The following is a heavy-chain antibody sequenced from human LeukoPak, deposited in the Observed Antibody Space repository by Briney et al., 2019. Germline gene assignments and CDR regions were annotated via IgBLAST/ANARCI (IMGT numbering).Heavy chain of an antibody. Sequence: SETLSLTCAVYGGSFSGYYWSWIRQPPGKGLEWIGEINHSGSTNYNPSLKSRVTISVDTSKNQFSLKLSSVTAADTAVYYCARAYAVTAMDDYWGQGTLVTVSS. CDR3: ARAYAVTAMDDY. D-gene: IGHD2-21*02. CDR2: INHSGST. CDR1: GGSFSGYY. V-gene: IGHV4-34*01. J-gene: IGHJ4*02.